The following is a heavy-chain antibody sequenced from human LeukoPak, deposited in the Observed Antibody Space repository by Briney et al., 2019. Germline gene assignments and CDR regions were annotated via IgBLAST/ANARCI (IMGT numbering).Heavy chain of an antibody. CDR2: ISGSGGST. CDR3: AKRGVRYCSSTSCYPY. J-gene: IGHJ4*02. D-gene: IGHD2-2*01. CDR1: GFTFSSYA. Sequence: GGSLRLSCAASGFTFSSYAMNWVRQAPGKGLEWVSAISGSGGSTYYADSVKGRFTISRDNSKNTLYLQMNSLRAEDTAVYYCAKRGVRYCSSTSCYPYWGQGTLVTVSS. V-gene: IGHV3-23*01.